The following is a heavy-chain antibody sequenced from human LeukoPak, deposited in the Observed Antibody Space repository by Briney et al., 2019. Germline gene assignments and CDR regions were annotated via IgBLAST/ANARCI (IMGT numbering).Heavy chain of an antibody. J-gene: IGHJ4*02. CDR3: AKDSTVTTVY. V-gene: IGHV3-23*01. D-gene: IGHD4-17*01. Sequence: GGSLRLSCAASGFTVSSNYMSWVRQAPGKGLEWVSAISGSGGSTYYADSVKGRFTISRDNSKNTLYLQMNSLRAEDTAVYYCAKDSTVTTVYWGQGTLVTVSS. CDR2: ISGSGGST. CDR1: GFTVSSNY.